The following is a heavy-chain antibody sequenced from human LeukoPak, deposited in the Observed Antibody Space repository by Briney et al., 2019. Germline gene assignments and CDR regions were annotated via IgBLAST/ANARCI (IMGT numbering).Heavy chain of an antibody. J-gene: IGHJ4*02. CDR2: IRYDGSFT. CDR1: GFTFRTYG. Sequence: GGSLRLSCVASGFTFRTYGMHWVRQAPGRVPGGLAFIRYDGSFTVYVDSVRGRFTVSRDNSKHTLYVQMNSLRGEDTAVYYCARDRANSGWYSNYFDYWGQGTLVTVSS. V-gene: IGHV3-30*02. D-gene: IGHD6-19*01. CDR3: ARDRANSGWYSNYFDY.